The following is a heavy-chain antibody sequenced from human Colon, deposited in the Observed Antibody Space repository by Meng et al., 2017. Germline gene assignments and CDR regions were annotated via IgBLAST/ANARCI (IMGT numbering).Heavy chain of an antibody. D-gene: IGHD1-7*01. J-gene: IGHJ4*02. V-gene: IGHV4-38-2*02. CDR2: IHHDGTT. Sequence: GSLRLSCTITGYSIGSGYYWGWIRQAPGKGLEWIASIHHDGTTYYNPSLKSRVTISMDMSKNQLSLKLTSVTAADTAIYYCVRDRGDGGTTDFWGRGTLVTVSS. CDR1: GYSIGSGYY. CDR3: VRDRGDGGTTDF.